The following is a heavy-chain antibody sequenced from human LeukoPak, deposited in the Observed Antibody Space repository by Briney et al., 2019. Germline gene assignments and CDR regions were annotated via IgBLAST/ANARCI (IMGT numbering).Heavy chain of an antibody. CDR3: VRDWQIQGR. CDR1: GFSFSTFA. CDR2: IHATSGKT. D-gene: IGHD5-18*01. J-gene: IGHJ4*02. Sequence: GGSLRLSCAASGFSFSTFAMTWVRQAPGKGLEWVSAIHATSGKTLYANSVKGRFVISRDNSKNVLYLEMNSLRVEDTAVYYCVRDWQIQGRWGQGTLVTVSS. V-gene: IGHV3-23*01.